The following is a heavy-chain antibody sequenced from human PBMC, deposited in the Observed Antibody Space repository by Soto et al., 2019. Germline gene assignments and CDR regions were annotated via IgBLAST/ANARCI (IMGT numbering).Heavy chain of an antibody. J-gene: IGHJ4*02. CDR3: ARDRVGYCSSTSCYHFDY. CDR1: GGSFSSGSYY. V-gene: IGHV4-61*01. D-gene: IGHD2-2*01. Sequence: TCTFAGGSFSSGSYYWSCIRQPPGRGLEWIGYIYYSGSTNYNPSLKSRVTISVDTSKNQFSLKLSSVTAADTAVYYCARDRVGYCSSTSCYHFDYWGQGTLVTVSS. CDR2: IYYSGST.